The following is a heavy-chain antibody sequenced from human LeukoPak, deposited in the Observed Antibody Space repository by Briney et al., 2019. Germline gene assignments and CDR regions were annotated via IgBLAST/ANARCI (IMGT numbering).Heavy chain of an antibody. CDR1: GYTFTGYY. D-gene: IGHD2-2*01. J-gene: IGHJ5*02. CDR2: INPNSGGT. CDR3: ARASWDCSSTSCPVPFDP. V-gene: IGHV1-2*02. Sequence: ASVKVSCKASGYTFTGYYMHWVRQAPGQGLEWMGWINPNSGGTNYAQKFQGGVTMTRDTSISTAYMELSRLRSDDTAVYYCARASWDCSSTSCPVPFDPWGQGTLVTVSS.